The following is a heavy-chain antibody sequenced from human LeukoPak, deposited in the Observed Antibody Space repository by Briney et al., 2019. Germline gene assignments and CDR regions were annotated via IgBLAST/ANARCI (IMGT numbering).Heavy chain of an antibody. Sequence: PGGSLRLSCAAPGFTFSSYAMSWVRQAPGKGLEWVSAISGSGGSTYYADSVKGRFTISRDNSKNTLYLQMNSLRAEDTAVYYCAKDIRSSWYYFQDWGQGTLVTVSS. CDR3: AKDIRSSWYYFQD. J-gene: IGHJ1*01. CDR1: GFTFSSYA. V-gene: IGHV3-23*01. CDR2: ISGSGGST. D-gene: IGHD6-13*01.